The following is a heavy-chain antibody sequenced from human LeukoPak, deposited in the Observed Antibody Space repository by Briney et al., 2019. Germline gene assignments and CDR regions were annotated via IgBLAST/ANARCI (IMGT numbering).Heavy chain of an antibody. CDR3: TGGLEDPLQLES. V-gene: IGHV3-49*04. J-gene: IGHJ4*02. CDR2: IRTKALRETT. CDR1: GFTLGNYV. Sequence: PGRSLRLSCTGSGFTLGNYVLNWVRQAPGKGLEWVGFIRTKALRETTQYAASVRGRFTISRDDSKSIAYLQMNSLRTEDTGVYYCTGGLEDPLQLESWGQGTLVTVSS. D-gene: IGHD4-11*01.